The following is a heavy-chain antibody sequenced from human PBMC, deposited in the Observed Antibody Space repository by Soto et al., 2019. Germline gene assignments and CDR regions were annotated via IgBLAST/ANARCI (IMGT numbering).Heavy chain of an antibody. J-gene: IGHJ5*02. CDR1: GYTFTRYT. Sequence: QVQLVQSGAEVKKPGASVKISCKASGYTFTRYTMNWVRQAPGQRLERMGWINPDNGNTKSSQKFQDRVIINRETSASTAYMDLSSLRSEATAVYYCARGIATGQLDPWGQGTLVTVSS. CDR3: ARGIATGQLDP. D-gene: IGHD2-15*01. V-gene: IGHV1-3*01. CDR2: INPDNGNT.